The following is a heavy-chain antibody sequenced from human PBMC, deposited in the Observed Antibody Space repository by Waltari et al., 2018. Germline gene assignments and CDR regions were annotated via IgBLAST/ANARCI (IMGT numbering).Heavy chain of an antibody. CDR3: AGGSGWLIDY. D-gene: IGHD6-19*01. CDR2: IKQDGSEK. V-gene: IGHV3-7*01. J-gene: IGHJ4*02. Sequence: EVELVESGGDLVQPGGSLRLSCAASGFSFSTYWMSWVRQAPGKGLEWVANIKQDGSEKYYVDSVKGRVAISRDNPKNSLYLQMNSLSAEDTAVYYGAGGSGWLIDYWGQGTLVTVSS. CDR1: GFSFSTYW.